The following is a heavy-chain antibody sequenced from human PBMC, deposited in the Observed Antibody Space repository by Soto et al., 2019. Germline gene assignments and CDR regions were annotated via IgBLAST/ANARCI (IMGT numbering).Heavy chain of an antibody. Sequence: GGSLRLSCAASGFPFSSYGMHLVRQSPGKGLEWVAVIWYDGSNKYYADSVKGRFNISRDNSKNTLYLQMNSLRAEDTAVYYCARDRPEWELPDFAFDIWGQGTMVTVSS. J-gene: IGHJ3*02. V-gene: IGHV3-33*01. CDR1: GFPFSSYG. CDR2: IWYDGSNK. CDR3: ARDRPEWELPDFAFDI. D-gene: IGHD1-26*01.